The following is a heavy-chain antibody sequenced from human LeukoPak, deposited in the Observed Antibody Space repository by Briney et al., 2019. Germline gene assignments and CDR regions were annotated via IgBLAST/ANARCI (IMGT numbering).Heavy chain of an antibody. CDR1: GFTFSGSA. Sequence: PGGSLKLSCAASGFTFSGSAMHWVRQASGKGLEWVGRIRSKANSYATAHAASVKGRFTISRDDSKNTTYLQMSSLKTEDTAVYYCTREYNFDYWGQGTLVTVSS. D-gene: IGHD2/OR15-2a*01. V-gene: IGHV3-73*01. CDR3: TREYNFDY. J-gene: IGHJ4*02. CDR2: IRSKANSYAT.